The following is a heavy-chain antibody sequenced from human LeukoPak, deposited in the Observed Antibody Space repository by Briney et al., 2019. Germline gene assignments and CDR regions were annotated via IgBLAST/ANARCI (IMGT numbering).Heavy chain of an antibody. D-gene: IGHD4-17*01. CDR1: GFTFSKYA. CDR3: AKDIYGDYGGLDY. J-gene: IGHJ4*02. V-gene: IGHV3-23*01. Sequence: GGSLRLSCAASGFTFSKYAMNWVRQAPGKGVEWVSTIINSCGSTYYADSVKGRFTISRDSSKNTLYLQMNSLRDEDTAVYYCAKDIYGDYGGLDYWGQGTLVTVSS. CDR2: IINSCGST.